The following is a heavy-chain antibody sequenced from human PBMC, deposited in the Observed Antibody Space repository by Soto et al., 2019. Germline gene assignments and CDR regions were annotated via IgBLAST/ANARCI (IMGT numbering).Heavy chain of an antibody. Sequence: GGSLRLSCAASGFTFSRFELHWVRQAPGKGLEWISYISSSGSTAYYAFSVEGRFTISRDNVNNSVYLHMDSLRAEDTAVTYCTRAAWFPYSSFYWGQGALVTIAS. CDR2: ISSSGSTA. V-gene: IGHV3-48*03. CDR1: GFTFSRFE. D-gene: IGHD3-10*01. CDR3: TRAAWFPYSSFY. J-gene: IGHJ4*02.